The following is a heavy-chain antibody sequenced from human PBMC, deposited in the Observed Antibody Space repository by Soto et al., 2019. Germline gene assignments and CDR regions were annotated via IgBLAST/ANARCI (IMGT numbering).Heavy chain of an antibody. J-gene: IGHJ6*02. V-gene: IGHV3-30-3*01. CDR2: ISNDGSNK. CDR1: GFTFSSYA. Sequence: QVQLVESGGGVVQPGRSLRLSCAASGFTFSSYAMHWVRQAPGKGLEWGAVISNDGSNKYYADSVKGRFTISRDNSKNTLFLQMNSLRAEDTGVYYCARDMAARPKGNDYYYYGMDVWGRGTTVTVSS. CDR3: ARDMAARPKGNDYYYYGMDV. D-gene: IGHD6-6*01.